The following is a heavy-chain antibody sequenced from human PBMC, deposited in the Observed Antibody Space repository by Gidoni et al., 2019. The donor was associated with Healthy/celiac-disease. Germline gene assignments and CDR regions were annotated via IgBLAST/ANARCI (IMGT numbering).Heavy chain of an antibody. J-gene: IGHJ4*02. V-gene: IGHV1-69*01. CDR1: GGTFSSYA. Sequence: QVQLVQSGAEVKKPGSSVRVSCKASGGTFSSYAISWVRQAPGQGLEWMGGIIPIFGTANYAQKFQGRVTITADESTSTAYMELSSLRSEDTAVYYCARGAPGIAVAGTAISFDYWGQGTLVTVSS. CDR3: ARGAPGIAVAGTAISFDY. CDR2: IIPIFGTA. D-gene: IGHD6-19*01.